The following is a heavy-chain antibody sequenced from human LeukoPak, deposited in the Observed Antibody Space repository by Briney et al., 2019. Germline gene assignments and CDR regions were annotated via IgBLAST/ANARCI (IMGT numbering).Heavy chain of an antibody. V-gene: IGHV3-53*01. D-gene: IGHD3-22*01. Sequence: GGSLRLSCAASRFSVSSNYMSWVRQTPGKGLEWVSVIYSDGTTNYEDSVKGRFTISRDNSKNTLYLQMNSLRAEDTAVYYCAKAREPSYYYDSSGHWGQGTLVTVSS. CDR3: AKAREPSYYYDSSGH. CDR2: IYSDGTT. CDR1: RFSVSSNY. J-gene: IGHJ4*02.